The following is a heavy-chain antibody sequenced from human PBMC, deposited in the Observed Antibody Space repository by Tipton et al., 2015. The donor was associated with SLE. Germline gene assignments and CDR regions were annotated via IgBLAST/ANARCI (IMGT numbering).Heavy chain of an antibody. CDR3: ARGPELPLWYFDL. V-gene: IGHV3-21*01. CDR2: ISSSSSYI. D-gene: IGHD1-26*01. CDR1: GFTFSSYA. Sequence: SLRLSCAASGFTFSSYAMHWVRQAPGKGLEWVSSISSSSSYIYYADSVKGRFTISRDNAKNSLYLQMNSLRAEDTAVYYCARGPELPLWYFDLWGRGTLVTVSS. J-gene: IGHJ2*01.